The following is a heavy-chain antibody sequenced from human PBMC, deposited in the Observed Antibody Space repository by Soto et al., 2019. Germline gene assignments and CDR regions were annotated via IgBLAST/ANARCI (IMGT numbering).Heavy chain of an antibody. CDR2: ITPFSGDV. CDR1: GNTFTYRY. CDR3: ASGGAGSGPFTWELPDH. V-gene: IGHV1-45*02. D-gene: IGHD1-26*01. J-gene: IGHJ4*02. Sequence: QMQLVQSGAEVKKTGSSVTVSCKALGNTFTYRYLHWVRQAPGQALEWMGWITPFSGDVHYAQKFQERVTITRDRSINTASMQMSSLRSEETAMYFCASGGAGSGPFTWELPDHWGQGTLVTVSS.